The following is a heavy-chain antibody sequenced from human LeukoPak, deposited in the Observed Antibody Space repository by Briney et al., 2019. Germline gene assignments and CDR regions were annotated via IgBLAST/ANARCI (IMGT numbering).Heavy chain of an antibody. CDR2: IYYSGST. J-gene: IGHJ4*02. V-gene: IGHV4-39*01. Sequence: SETLSLTCTVSGGSISSSSYYWGWIRQPPGKGLEWIGSIYYSGSTYYNPSLKSRVTISVDTSKNQFSLKLSSVTAADTAVYYCARGSYDSSGYYNDYWGQGTLVTVSS. D-gene: IGHD3-22*01. CDR3: ARGSYDSSGYYNDY. CDR1: GGSISSSSYY.